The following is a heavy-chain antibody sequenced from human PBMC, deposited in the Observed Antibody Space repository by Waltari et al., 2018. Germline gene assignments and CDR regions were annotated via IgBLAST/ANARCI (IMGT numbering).Heavy chain of an antibody. CDR1: GGTFSSYA. D-gene: IGHD6-13*01. Sequence: QVQLVQSGAEVKKPGSSVKVSCKASGGTFSSYAISWVRQAPGQGLEWMGGIIPILGIANYAQKFQGRVTITADESTSTAYMELSSLRSEDTAVYYCARSLSGGIAAAGTHYHYYMDVWGKGTTVTVSS. CDR2: IIPILGIA. CDR3: ARSLSGGIAAAGTHYHYYMDV. V-gene: IGHV1-69*04. J-gene: IGHJ6*03.